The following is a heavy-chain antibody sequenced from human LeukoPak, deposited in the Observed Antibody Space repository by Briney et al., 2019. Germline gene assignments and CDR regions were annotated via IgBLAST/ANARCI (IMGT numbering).Heavy chain of an antibody. V-gene: IGHV3-21*01. CDR3: ARSPRVRAAAGPNRWFDP. D-gene: IGHD6-13*01. CDR1: GFTFSGFA. J-gene: IGHJ5*02. CDR2: ISSSSSYI. Sequence: KPGGSLRPSCAASGFTFSGFAMSWVRRTPGKGLEWVSSISSSSSYIYYADSVKGRFTISRDNAKNSLYLQMNSLRAEDTAVYYCARSPRVRAAAGPNRWFDPWGQGTLVTVSS.